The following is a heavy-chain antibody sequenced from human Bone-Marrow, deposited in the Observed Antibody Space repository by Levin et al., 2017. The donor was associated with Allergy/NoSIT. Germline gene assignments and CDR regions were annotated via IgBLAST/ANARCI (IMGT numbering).Heavy chain of an antibody. J-gene: IGHJ4*02. Sequence: GESLKISCTASGFTFGDYAMSWFRQAPGKGLEWVGFIRSKAYGGTTEYAASVKGRFTISRDDSKSIAYLQMNSLKTEDTAVYYCTRPYVPKQNYGSGSYSSDYWGQGTLVTVSS. CDR1: GFTFGDYA. CDR3: TRPYVPKQNYGSGSYSSDY. D-gene: IGHD3-10*01. CDR2: IRSKAYGGTT. V-gene: IGHV3-49*03.